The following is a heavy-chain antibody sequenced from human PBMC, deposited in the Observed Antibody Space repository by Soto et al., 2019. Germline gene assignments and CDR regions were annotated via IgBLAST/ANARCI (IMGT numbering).Heavy chain of an antibody. CDR1: GCNFSSYA. V-gene: IGHV3-30-3*01. J-gene: IGHJ4*02. D-gene: IGHD3-10*01. CDR3: ARAVQSSWYYYGSGSPDY. CDR2: ISYDGSNK. Sequence: GGSLKHSCASSGCNFSSYAMHWFCPAPGTGLEWVAVISYDGSNKYYADSVKGRFTISRDNSKNTLYLQMNSLRAEDTAVYYCARAVQSSWYYYGSGSPDYWGQGTLVTVSS.